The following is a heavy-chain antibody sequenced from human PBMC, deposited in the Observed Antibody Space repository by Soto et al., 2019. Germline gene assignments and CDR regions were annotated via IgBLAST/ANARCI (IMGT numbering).Heavy chain of an antibody. D-gene: IGHD6-19*01. J-gene: IGHJ4*01. CDR1: GFTFSTCG. V-gene: IGHV3-23*01. CDR2: ITDSGGIT. Sequence: GGSLRLSCAASGFTFSTCGMGWVRQAPGKGLEWVSTITDSGGITFYADSAKGRFTISRDNSRNTLYLQMNSLRTEDTAVYYCARLIRSSGWPLDYWGQGTLVTVSS. CDR3: ARLIRSSGWPLDY.